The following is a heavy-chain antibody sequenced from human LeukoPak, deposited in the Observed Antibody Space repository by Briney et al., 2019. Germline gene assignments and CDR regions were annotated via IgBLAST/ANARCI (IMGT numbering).Heavy chain of an antibody. CDR1: GYTFTGHY. CDR2: INPNSGGT. D-gene: IGHD6-6*01. CDR3: ALGATSIADDTLRLDV. Sequence: GASVMVSCKASGYTFTGHYMHWVRQAPGQGLKWMGWINPNSGGTNYAQKFQGRVTMTRDTSISTAYMELSRLRSDDTAVYYCALGATSIADDTLRLDVWGQGTTVTVSS. V-gene: IGHV1-2*02. J-gene: IGHJ6*02.